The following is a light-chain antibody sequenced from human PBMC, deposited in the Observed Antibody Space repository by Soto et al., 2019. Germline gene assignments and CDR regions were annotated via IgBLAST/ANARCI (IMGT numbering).Light chain of an antibody. CDR1: QSVSSN. CDR2: GAY. V-gene: IGKV3-15*01. J-gene: IGKJ4*01. CDR3: QQYNNWPLT. Sequence: EIEMTQSPATLSVSPGERATLSCRASQSVSSNLAWYQQKPGQAPRLLIYGAYTRATGMPARFSGSESATKFTLTLSSLQSEDFAVDYCQQYNNWPLTFGEGNKVEIK.